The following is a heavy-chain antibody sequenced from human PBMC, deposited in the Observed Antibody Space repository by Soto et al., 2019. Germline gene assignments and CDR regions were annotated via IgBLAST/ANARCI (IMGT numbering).Heavy chain of an antibody. D-gene: IGHD3-3*01. J-gene: IGHJ5*02. CDR1: GGSISSGGYS. CDR2: IYHSGST. CDR3: AGSYYDFWSGYSNWFDP. Sequence: SETLSLTCAVSGGSISSGGYSWSWIRQPPGKGLEWIGYIYHSGSTYYNPSLKSRVTISVDRSKNQFSLKLSSVTAADTAVYYCAGSYYDFWSGYSNWFDPWGQGTLVTVPQ. V-gene: IGHV4-30-2*01.